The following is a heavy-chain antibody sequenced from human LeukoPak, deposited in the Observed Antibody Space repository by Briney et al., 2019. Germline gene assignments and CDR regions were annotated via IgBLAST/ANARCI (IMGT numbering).Heavy chain of an antibody. CDR2: ISGSGGST. D-gene: IGHD5-12*01. CDR3: AKAGGYSGYTEVYFDY. Sequence: PGGSLRLSCAASGFTFSSYAMSWVRQAPGKGLEWVSAISGSGGSTYYADSVKGRFTISRDNSKNTLYLQMNSLRAEDTAVYYCAKAGGYSGYTEVYFDYWGQGTLVTVSS. V-gene: IGHV3-23*01. CDR1: GFTFSSYA. J-gene: IGHJ4*02.